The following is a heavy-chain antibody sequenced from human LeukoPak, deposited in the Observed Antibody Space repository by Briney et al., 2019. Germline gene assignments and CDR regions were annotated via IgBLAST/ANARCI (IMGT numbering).Heavy chain of an antibody. D-gene: IGHD6-13*01. Sequence: PSETLSLTCTVSGGSISSYYWSWTRQPAGKGLEWIGRIYTSGSTNYNPSLKSRVTMSVDTSKNQFSLKLSSATAADTAVYYCARERFDHFMYSSSWSLNWFDPWGQGTLVTVSS. J-gene: IGHJ5*02. CDR3: ARERFDHFMYSSSWSLNWFDP. CDR2: IYTSGST. V-gene: IGHV4-4*07. CDR1: GGSISSYY.